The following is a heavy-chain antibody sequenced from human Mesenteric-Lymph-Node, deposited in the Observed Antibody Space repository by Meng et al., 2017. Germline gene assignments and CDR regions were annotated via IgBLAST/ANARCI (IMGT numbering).Heavy chain of an antibody. J-gene: IGHJ4*02. D-gene: IGHD1-26*01. CDR1: GYSISSGYY. CDR3: ARGVGSYRRLYYFDY. V-gene: IGHV4-38-2*02. CDR2: IYHSGST. Sequence: SETLSLTCTVSGYSISSGYYWGWIRQPPGKGLEWIGSIYHSGSTYYNPSLKSRVTISVDTSKNQFSLKLSSVTAADTAVYYCARGVGSYRRLYYFDYWGQGTLVTVSS.